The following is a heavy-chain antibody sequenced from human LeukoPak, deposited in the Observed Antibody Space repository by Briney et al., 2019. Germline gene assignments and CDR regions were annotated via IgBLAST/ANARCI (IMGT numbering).Heavy chain of an antibody. CDR2: ISSNGGST. D-gene: IGHD4-23*01. CDR1: GFTFSSYA. V-gene: IGHV3-64*01. J-gene: IGHJ4*02. Sequence: GGSLRLSCAASGFTFSSYAMHWVRQAPGKGLEYVSAISSNGGSTYYANSVKGRFTISRDNSKNTLYLQMGSLRAEDMAVYYCARDPFYGGNSGNYDYWGQGTLVTVSS. CDR3: ARDPFYGGNSGNYDY.